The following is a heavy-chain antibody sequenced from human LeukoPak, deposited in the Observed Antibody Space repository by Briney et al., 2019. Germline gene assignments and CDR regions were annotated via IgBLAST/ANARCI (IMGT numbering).Heavy chain of an antibody. CDR1: EYPFTSYY. J-gene: IGHJ6*02. D-gene: IGHD2-2*01. CDR3: ARDSGQLPFYYYYGMDV. Sequence: ASVKVSCKASEYPFTSYYIHWVRQAPGQGLEWMGLINPSSGSTNYAQKLQGRVTMTTDTSTSTAYMELRSLRSDDTAVYYCARDSGQLPFYYYYGMDVWGQGTTVTVSS. V-gene: IGHV1-46*01. CDR2: INPSSGST.